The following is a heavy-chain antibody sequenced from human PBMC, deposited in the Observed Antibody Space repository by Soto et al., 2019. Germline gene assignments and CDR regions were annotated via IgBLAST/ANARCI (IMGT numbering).Heavy chain of an antibody. CDR1: GGDLTNSG. V-gene: IGHV1-69*04. D-gene: IGHD1-26*01. CDR3: AKEDGAGFKS. J-gene: IGHJ4*02. CDR2: IFPRLAMF. Sequence: QVHLVQSGAEMKKPGSSVKVSCKVSGGDLTNSGISWVRQAPGQGLEWMGGIFPRLAMFEYSQKFQGRVTSTAAEYTNTSSMDLGSLKPHDTAVSDCAKEDGAGFKSWGQGNLVIVSS.